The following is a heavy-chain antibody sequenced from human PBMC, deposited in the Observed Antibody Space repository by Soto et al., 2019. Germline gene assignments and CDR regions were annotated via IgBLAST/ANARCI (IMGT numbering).Heavy chain of an antibody. Sequence: QVQLQESGPGLVKPSETLSLTCTVSGVSISSSYWSWIRQPPGKGLEGVGHIYNSGRTNNNPSLRRRVTFSVATSKNQVSLVMSSVTAADTAVYYCAGDRAFCSGRSCYSPADFYYYMDVWGKGTTVTVS. CDR1: GVSISSSY. CDR3: AGDRAFCSGRSCYSPADFYYYMDV. D-gene: IGHD2-15*01. V-gene: IGHV4-59*01. J-gene: IGHJ6*03. CDR2: IYNSGRT.